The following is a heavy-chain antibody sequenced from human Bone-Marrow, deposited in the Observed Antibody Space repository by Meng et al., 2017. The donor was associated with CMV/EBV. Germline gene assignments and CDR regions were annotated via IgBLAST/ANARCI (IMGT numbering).Heavy chain of an antibody. V-gene: IGHV3-30-3*01. D-gene: IGHD3-22*01. CDR1: GFTFSSYA. CDR3: ARSEGYYDSSGPFDY. J-gene: IGHJ4*02. CDR2: ISYDGSNK. Sequence: SGFTFSSYAMHWVRQAPGKGLEWVAVISYDGSNKYYADSVKGRFTISRDNSRNTLYLQMNSLRAEDTAVYYCARSEGYYDSSGPFDYWGQGTLVTVSS.